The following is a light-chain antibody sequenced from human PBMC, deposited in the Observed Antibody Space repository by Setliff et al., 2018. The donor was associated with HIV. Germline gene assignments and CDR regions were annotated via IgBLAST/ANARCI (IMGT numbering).Light chain of an antibody. CDR2: DVS. CDR1: SSDVGAYDY. Sequence: QSALTQPASVSGSPGQSITISCTGTSSDVGAYDYVSWYQQHPGKAPKLIIYDVSHRPSGVSNRFSGSKSGNTASLTISGLQAEDEADYYCCSYAGSSTFSYVFGTGTKVTVL. J-gene: IGLJ1*01. V-gene: IGLV2-14*03. CDR3: CSYAGSSTFSYV.